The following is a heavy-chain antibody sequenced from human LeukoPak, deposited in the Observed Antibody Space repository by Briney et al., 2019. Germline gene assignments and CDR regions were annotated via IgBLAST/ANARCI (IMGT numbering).Heavy chain of an antibody. CDR1: GGSINSGSSF. J-gene: IGHJ4*02. V-gene: IGHV4-61*02. CDR3: ARSYDTRGYQSRGFDY. CDR2: VHSSGSS. D-gene: IGHD3-22*01. Sequence: SETLSLTCTVSGGSINSGSSFWNWIRQPAGKKLEFIGRVHSSGSSHYAPSLKSRATISIDSSTNQFSLRLNSVTAADSAVYYCARSYDTRGYQSRGFDYWGQGTLVSVSS.